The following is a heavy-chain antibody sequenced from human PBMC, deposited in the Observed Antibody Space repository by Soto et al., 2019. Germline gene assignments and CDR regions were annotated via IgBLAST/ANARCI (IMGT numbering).Heavy chain of an antibody. V-gene: IGHV4-4*02. CDR2: VFHTGTT. J-gene: IGHJ4*02. CDR1: GDSVSSPYY. CDR3: ARSAGWYAVHS. D-gene: IGHD6-19*01. Sequence: QVQLQESGPGLVKPSGTLSLTCGVSGDSVSSPYYWCWVRQPPGKGLEWIGEVFHTGTTSYNPSLRSRVTISMDKSINQSSLDLSSVTAADTAVYYCARSAGWYAVHSWGPGTLVIV.